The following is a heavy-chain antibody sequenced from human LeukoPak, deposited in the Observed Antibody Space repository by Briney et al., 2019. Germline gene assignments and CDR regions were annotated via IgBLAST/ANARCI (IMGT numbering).Heavy chain of an antibody. CDR1: GGSISSYY. D-gene: IGHD3-22*01. CDR2: IYYSGST. CDR3: ARVGYYYDASGIYYFDY. V-gene: IGHV4-59*01. J-gene: IGHJ4*02. Sequence: SETLSLTCTVSGGSISSYYWTWIRQPPGKGLEWIGYIYYSGSTNYNPSLKSRVTISVDTSQNQFSLQLSSVTAADTAAYYCARVGYYYDASGIYYFDYWGQGTLVTVSS.